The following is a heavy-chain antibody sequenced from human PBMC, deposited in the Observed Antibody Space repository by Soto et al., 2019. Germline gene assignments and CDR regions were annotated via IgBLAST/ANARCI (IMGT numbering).Heavy chain of an antibody. D-gene: IGHD5-18*01. CDR2: IIPIFGTA. J-gene: IGHJ6*02. V-gene: IGHV1-69*13. CDR1: GGTFSSYA. CDR3: AIEGRGYSYGSPF. Sequence: SVKVSCKASGGTFSSYAISWVRQAPGQGLEWMGGIIPIFGTANYAQKFQGRVTITADESTSKAYMELSSLRSEDTAVYYCAIEGRGYSYGSPFWGQGTTVTVSS.